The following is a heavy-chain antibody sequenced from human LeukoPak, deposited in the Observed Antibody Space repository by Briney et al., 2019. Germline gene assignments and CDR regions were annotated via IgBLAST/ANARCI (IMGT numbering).Heavy chain of an antibody. CDR2: IIPIFGTA. D-gene: IGHD3/OR15-3a*01. CDR3: ARVGLKDYYYYMDV. V-gene: IGHV1-69*05. CDR1: GGTFSSYA. J-gene: IGHJ6*03. Sequence: SVKVSCKASGGTFSSYAISWVRQAPGQGLEWMGRIIPIFGTANYAQKFQGRVTITTDESTSTAYMELSSLRSEDTAVYYCARVGLKDYYYYMDVWGEGTTVTVSS.